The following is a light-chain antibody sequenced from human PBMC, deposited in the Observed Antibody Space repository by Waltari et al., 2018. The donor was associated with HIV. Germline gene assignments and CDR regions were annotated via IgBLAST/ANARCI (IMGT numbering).Light chain of an antibody. CDR3: QQYSNWPLT. Sequence: EIVMAQSPATLSVSPGETATVSCRASQSVSNCLAWYQQKPGQAPRLLIYGASTRATGIAARFSGSGSGTDFTLTISSLQSEDFAVYYCQQYSNWPLTFGGGTKVEI. CDR2: GAS. V-gene: IGKV3-15*01. J-gene: IGKJ4*01. CDR1: QSVSNC.